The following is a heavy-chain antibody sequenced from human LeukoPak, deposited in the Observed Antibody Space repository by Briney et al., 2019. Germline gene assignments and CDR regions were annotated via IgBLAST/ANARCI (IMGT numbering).Heavy chain of an antibody. CDR1: GFTFSSYG. D-gene: IGHD6-13*01. CDR3: AKLGDSSSPYYFDY. V-gene: IGHV3-30*02. J-gene: IGHJ4*02. CDR2: IRYDGSNK. Sequence: GGSLRLSCAASGFTFSSYGMHWVRQAPGKGLEWVAFIRYDGSNKYYADSVKGRFTISRDNAKNSLYLQMNSLRAEDTALYYCAKLGDSSSPYYFDYWGQGTLVTVSS.